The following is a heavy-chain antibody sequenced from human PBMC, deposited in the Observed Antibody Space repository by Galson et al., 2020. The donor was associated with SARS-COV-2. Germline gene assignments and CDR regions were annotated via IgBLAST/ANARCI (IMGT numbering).Heavy chain of an antibody. CDR2: IYYIGTT. V-gene: IGHV4-39*01. CDR1: GGSISTTSYF. Sequence: SETLSLTCTVSGGSISTTSYFWGWIRQPPGKGLEWIGTIYYIGTTYYNPSLRSRVTISVDTSTNQFSLKLNSVTAADTAVYYCARRGGTGTTEHFDLWGRGTLVTVSS. CDR3: ARRGGTGTTEHFDL. D-gene: IGHD1-7*01. J-gene: IGHJ2*01.